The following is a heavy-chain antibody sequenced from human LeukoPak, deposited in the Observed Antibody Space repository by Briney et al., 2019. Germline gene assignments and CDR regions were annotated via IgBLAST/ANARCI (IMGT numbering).Heavy chain of an antibody. V-gene: IGHV4-61*02. J-gene: IGHJ4*02. CDR2: VFTSGST. Sequence: PSQTLSLTCTVSGASISSGSYYWSWIRQPAGKGLEWIGRVFTSGSTAYNPFLKSRVTMSLDTSKNQSSLKLTSVTAAGTALYYCARTNDYSSSMGFDYWGQGTLVTVSS. CDR3: ARTNDYSSSMGFDY. CDR1: GASISSGSYY. D-gene: IGHD6-6*01.